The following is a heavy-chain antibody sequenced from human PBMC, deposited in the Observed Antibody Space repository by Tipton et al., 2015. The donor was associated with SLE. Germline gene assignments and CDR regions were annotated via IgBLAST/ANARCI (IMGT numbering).Heavy chain of an antibody. J-gene: IGHJ4*02. Sequence: LRLSCTVSGDSFISDIFYWGWIRQPPGKGLEWLGGIYYTGNTYYNPSLKSRITISVDTSENQFSLKLSSVIAADSAVYYCARPSIATRPGSYFDYWGQGTLVTVSS. V-gene: IGHV4-39*01. D-gene: IGHD6-6*01. CDR2: IYYTGNT. CDR3: ARPSIATRPGSYFDY. CDR1: GDSFISDIFY.